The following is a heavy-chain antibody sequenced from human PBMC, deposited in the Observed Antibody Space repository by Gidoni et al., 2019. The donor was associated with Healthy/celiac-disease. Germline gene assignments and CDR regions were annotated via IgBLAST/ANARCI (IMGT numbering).Heavy chain of an antibody. J-gene: IGHJ3*02. CDR1: GFTFTSSA. D-gene: IGHD3-16*01. V-gene: IGHV1-58*01. CDR3: AAEGGGPDAFDI. Sequence: QRQLVQAGPEVKKPGTSVKVSCKASGFTFTSSAVQWVRQARGQRLEWIGWIVVGSGNTNYAQKFQELVTITRDMSTSTAYMELSSLRSEDTAVYYCAAEGGGPDAFDIWGQGTMVTVSS. CDR2: IVVGSGNT.